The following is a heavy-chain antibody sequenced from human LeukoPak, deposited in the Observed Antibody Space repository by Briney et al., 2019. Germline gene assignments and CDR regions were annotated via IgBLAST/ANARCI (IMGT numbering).Heavy chain of an antibody. V-gene: IGHV4-34*01. D-gene: IGHD6-13*01. J-gene: IGHJ4*02. CDR2: INPSGST. CDR1: GGSFSGYY. Sequence: SETLSLTCAVYGGSFSGYYWSWIRQPPGKGLEWIGEINPSGSTNYNPSLKSRVTISVDTSKNQFSLKLSSVTAADTAVYYCARGAGGRSSSWYGDYWGQGTLVTVSS. CDR3: ARGAGGRSSSWYGDY.